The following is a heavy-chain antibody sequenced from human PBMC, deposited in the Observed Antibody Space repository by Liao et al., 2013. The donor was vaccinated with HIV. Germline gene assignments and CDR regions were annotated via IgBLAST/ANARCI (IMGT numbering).Heavy chain of an antibody. J-gene: IGHJ6*03. CDR2: INHSGST. CDR1: GGSFSGYY. CDR3: AREVGGGRGYSLARVYFYYMDV. D-gene: IGHD5-18*01. V-gene: IGHV4-34*01. Sequence: QVQLQQWGAGLLKPSETLSLTCAVYGGSFSGYYWSWIRQPPGKGLEWIGEINHSGSTNYNPSLKSRVTISVDTSKNQFSLRLSSVTAADTAVYYCAREVGGGRGYSLARVYFYYMDVWGKGTTVTVSS.